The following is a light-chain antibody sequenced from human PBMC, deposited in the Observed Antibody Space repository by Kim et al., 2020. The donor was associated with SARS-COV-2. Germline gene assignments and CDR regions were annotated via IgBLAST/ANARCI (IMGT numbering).Light chain of an antibody. V-gene: IGKV3-20*01. Sequence: PGERATLSCRASQSVSSSYLAWSQQKPGQAPRLLIYGASSRATGIPDRFSGSGSGTDFTLTISRLEPEDFAVYYCQQYGSSPMLTFGGGTKVDIK. J-gene: IGKJ4*01. CDR1: QSVSSSY. CDR3: QQYGSSPMLT. CDR2: GAS.